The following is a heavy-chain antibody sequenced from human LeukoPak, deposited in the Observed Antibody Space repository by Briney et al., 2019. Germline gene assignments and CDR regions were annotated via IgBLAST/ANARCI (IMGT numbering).Heavy chain of an antibody. D-gene: IGHD4-17*01. V-gene: IGHV3-30*04. CDR3: ASHMTVGMDV. Sequence: PGGSLRLSCAASGFTFSSYAMHWVRQAPGKGLEWVAVISYDGSNKYYADSVKGRFTISRDNSKNTLYLQMNSLGAEDTAVYYCASHMTVGMDVWGQGTTVTVSS. CDR1: GFTFSSYA. CDR2: ISYDGSNK. J-gene: IGHJ6*02.